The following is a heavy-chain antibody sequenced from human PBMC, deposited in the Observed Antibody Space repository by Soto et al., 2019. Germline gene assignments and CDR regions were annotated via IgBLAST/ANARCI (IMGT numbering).Heavy chain of an antibody. D-gene: IGHD6-6*01. V-gene: IGHV4-39*01. CDR3: ARHLPYSSSSFSS. CDR2: FYYPGTT. J-gene: IGHJ5*02. Sequence: SEILSLTCSVSGESVSSSTYFWGWIRQPPGKGLEWIGSFYYPGTTYYNPSLKSRVTISADTSKNHFSLTLTSVTATDTAVYYCARHLPYSSSSFSSWGQGALVTVSS. CDR1: GESVSSSTYF.